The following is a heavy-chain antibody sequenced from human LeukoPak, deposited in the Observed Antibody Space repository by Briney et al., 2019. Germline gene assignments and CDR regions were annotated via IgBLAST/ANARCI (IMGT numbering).Heavy chain of an antibody. CDR2: ISGSGGNT. V-gene: IGHV3-23*01. CDR3: AKDRALGEQPFDY. CDR1: GFTFSDYY. J-gene: IGHJ4*02. Sequence: PGGSLRLSCAASGFTFSDYYMSWVRQAPGKGLEWVSTISGSGGNTYYADSVKGRFTISRDNSKNSLYLQMNSLRAEDTAVYYCAKDRALGEQPFDYWGQGTLVTVSS. D-gene: IGHD3-16*01.